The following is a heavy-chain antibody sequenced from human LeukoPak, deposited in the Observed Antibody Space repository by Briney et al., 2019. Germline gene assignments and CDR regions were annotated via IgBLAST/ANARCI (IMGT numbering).Heavy chain of an antibody. V-gene: IGHV7-4-1*02. J-gene: IGHJ4*02. Sequence: ASVKVSCKASGYTFTSYAMNWVRQATGQGLEWMGWINTNTGNPTYAQGFTGRFVFSLDTSVSTAYLQISSLKAEDTAVYYCARDYDSSGYYYYFDYWGQGTLVTVSS. D-gene: IGHD3-22*01. CDR1: GYTFTSYA. CDR3: ARDYDSSGYYYYFDY. CDR2: INTNTGNP.